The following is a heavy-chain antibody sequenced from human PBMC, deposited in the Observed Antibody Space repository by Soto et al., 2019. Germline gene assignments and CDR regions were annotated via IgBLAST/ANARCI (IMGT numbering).Heavy chain of an antibody. J-gene: IGHJ4*02. V-gene: IGHV4-59*02. CDR2: VYYSGST. Sequence: SETLSLTCTVTGGSVNSYYGSWMRHPPGKGLECMGYVYYSGSTNYNPSLKSRVTISVDTSKNQISLRLKSVTAADTAVYYCAIAETSGIHYFDYWGQGSLVTVSS. D-gene: IGHD6-13*01. CDR3: AIAETSGIHYFDY. CDR1: GGSVNSYY.